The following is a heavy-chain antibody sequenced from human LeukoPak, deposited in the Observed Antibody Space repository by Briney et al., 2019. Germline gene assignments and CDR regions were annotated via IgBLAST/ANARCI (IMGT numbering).Heavy chain of an antibody. J-gene: IGHJ4*02. CDR1: GFTFSSYA. D-gene: IGHD5-24*01. Sequence: GGSLRLSCAASGFTFSSYAMSWVREAPGKGLEWVSAISGSGGSTYYADSVKGRFTISRDNSKNTLYLQMNSLRAEDTAVYYCAKDLEMATINDFDYWGQGTLVTVSS. CDR3: AKDLEMATINDFDY. CDR2: ISGSGGST. V-gene: IGHV3-23*01.